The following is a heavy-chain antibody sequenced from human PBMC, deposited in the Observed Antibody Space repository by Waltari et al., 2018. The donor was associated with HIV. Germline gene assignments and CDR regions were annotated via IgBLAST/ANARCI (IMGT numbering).Heavy chain of an antibody. CDR3: ARGFRRDIVVVPAATDYYYYGMDV. CDR2: INHRGST. D-gene: IGHD2-2*01. J-gene: IGHJ6*02. V-gene: IGHV4-34*01. CDR1: GGSFSGYY. Sequence: QVQLQQWGAGLLKPSETLSLTCAVYGGSFSGYYWSWIRQPPGKGLEWLGEINHRGSTNSTPPLESRVTISVDTSKNQFSLKLSSVTAADTAVYYCARGFRRDIVVVPAATDYYYYGMDVWGQGTTVTVSS.